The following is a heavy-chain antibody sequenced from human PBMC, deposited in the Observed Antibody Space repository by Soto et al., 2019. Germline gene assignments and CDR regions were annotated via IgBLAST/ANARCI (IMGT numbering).Heavy chain of an antibody. D-gene: IGHD5-18*01. V-gene: IGHV1-18*01. J-gene: IGHJ4*02. CDR3: ARSGYNYGYDY. CDR2: INPYNGNT. CDR1: GYTLTSYA. Sequence: QVQLRQSGTEVKKPGASVTVACKASGYTLTSYAISWVRQAPGQGFECMGWINPYNGNTNYVQNFQGRITMTADTSTSTDYMELRSLRSDDTAVYFCARSGYNYGYDYWGQGTLVTVSS.